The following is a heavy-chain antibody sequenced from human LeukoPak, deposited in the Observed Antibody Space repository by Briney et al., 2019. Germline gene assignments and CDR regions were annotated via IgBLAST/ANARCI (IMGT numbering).Heavy chain of an antibody. CDR1: GFTFSNFG. CDR2: VLYDGSKK. J-gene: IGHJ3*01. Sequence: GRSLRLSCAASGFTFSNFGMHWVRQAPGKGLEWVAAVLYDGSKKFYSDSVKGRFSIYRDNSNYTLFVQMHSLRPDDTAVCYCANFDGSSQAFHLWGQGTMVTVSS. CDR3: ANFDGSSQAFHL. V-gene: IGHV3-30*18. D-gene: IGHD6-13*01.